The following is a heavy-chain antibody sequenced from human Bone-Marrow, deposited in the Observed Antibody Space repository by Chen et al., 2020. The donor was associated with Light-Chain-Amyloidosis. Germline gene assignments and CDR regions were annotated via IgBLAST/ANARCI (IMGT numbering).Heavy chain of an antibody. D-gene: IGHD2-8*01. CDR3: AKVLKVYGDFDY. V-gene: IGHV3-23*04. CDR1: GFNFSSFA. CDR2: ISSGGDST. J-gene: IGHJ4*02. Sequence: EVQLVESGGGLVQPGGSLRLSCATSGFNFSSFAMTWVRQAPGKGLEWVSSISSGGDSTYYADSVKSRFTISRDNSKNTLFLYMNSLRVEDTALYYCAKVLKVYGDFDYWGQGTLVTVSS.